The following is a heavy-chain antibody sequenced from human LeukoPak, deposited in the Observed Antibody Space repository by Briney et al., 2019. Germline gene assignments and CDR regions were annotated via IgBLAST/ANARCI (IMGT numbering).Heavy chain of an antibody. D-gene: IGHD3-10*01. CDR1: KFTFSSYG. CDR2: ISYGGNDK. Sequence: GGSLRLSCAASKFTFSSYGMHWVRQAPGKGLEWVAVISYGGNDKYYADSVKGRFTISRDNSKNTLYLQMNSLRAEDTAVYYCAKDRWFGELSDYYYCMDVWGQGTTVTVSS. V-gene: IGHV3-30*18. J-gene: IGHJ6*02. CDR3: AKDRWFGELSDYYYCMDV.